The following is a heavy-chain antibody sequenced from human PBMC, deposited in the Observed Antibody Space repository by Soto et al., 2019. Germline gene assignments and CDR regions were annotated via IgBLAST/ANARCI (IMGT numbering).Heavy chain of an antibody. CDR3: ARVAGLSPPSGGMDV. CDR2: IIPIFGTA. Sequence: QVQLVQSGAEVKKPGSSVKVSCKASGGTFSSYAISWVRQAPGQGLEWMGGIIPIFGTANYAQKFQGRVTSXXDXSXXTAYRELSSLRSEDTAVYYCARVAGLSPPSGGMDVWGQGTTVTVSS. D-gene: IGHD3-10*01. CDR1: GGTFSSYA. J-gene: IGHJ6*02. V-gene: IGHV1-69*12.